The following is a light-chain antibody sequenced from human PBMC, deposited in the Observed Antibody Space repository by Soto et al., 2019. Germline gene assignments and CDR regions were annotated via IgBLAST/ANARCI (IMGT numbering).Light chain of an antibody. CDR3: QQYNTYWT. V-gene: IGKV1-5*03. Sequence: DIQMTQSPSTLSAVGDRVTITCRASQSIYDWLAWYQQKPGKAPKLLIYKASNLESGVPSRFSGSASGTEFTLTISSLQPDDFATYYCQQYNTYWTFGQGTKVEIK. CDR2: KAS. CDR1: QSIYDW. J-gene: IGKJ1*01.